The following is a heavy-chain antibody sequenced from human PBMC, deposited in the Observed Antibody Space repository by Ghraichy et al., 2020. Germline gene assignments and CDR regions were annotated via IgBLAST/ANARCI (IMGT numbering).Heavy chain of an antibody. CDR3: TTDLVVITSYYYGMDV. CDR1: GFTFSNAW. CDR2: IKSKTDGGTT. D-gene: IGHD3-22*01. Sequence: GGSLRLSCAASGFTFSNAWMSWVRQAPGKGLEWVGRIKSKTDGGTTDYAAPVKGRFTISRDDSKNTLYLQMNSLKTEDTAVYYCTTDLVVITSYYYGMDVWGQGTTVTVSS. J-gene: IGHJ6*02. V-gene: IGHV3-15*01.